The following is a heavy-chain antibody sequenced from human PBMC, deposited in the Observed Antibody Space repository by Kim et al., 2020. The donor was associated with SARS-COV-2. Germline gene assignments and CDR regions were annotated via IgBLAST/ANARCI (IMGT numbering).Heavy chain of an antibody. Sequence: SVKVYCKASGGSFSTYAVSWVRQAPGPGLQWMGGIIPMFPTPNYAEQFEGRVTITADESTRTVYMELSSLTSEDTAIYFCARDLSQGFNYGVFDPWGQG. V-gene: IGHV1-69*13. D-gene: IGHD5-18*01. CDR1: GGSFSTYA. J-gene: IGHJ5*02. CDR3: ARDLSQGFNYGVFDP. CDR2: IIPMFPTP.